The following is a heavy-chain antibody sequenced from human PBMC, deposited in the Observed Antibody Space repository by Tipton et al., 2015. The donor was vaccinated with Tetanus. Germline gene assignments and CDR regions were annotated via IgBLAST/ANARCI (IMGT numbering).Heavy chain of an antibody. V-gene: IGHV4-59*01. CDR2: THYSGNT. CDR3: VANDGGLEHGQH. CDR1: GASISSYY. J-gene: IGHJ1*01. Sequence: TLSLTCTVSGASISSYYCSWVRQPPGKGLEWIGHTHYSGNTNYNSSLWSRVTISLDTSKNQFSLKLSSVTAADTAVYYCVANDGGLEHGQHWGQGTLVTVSS. D-gene: IGHD2-8*01.